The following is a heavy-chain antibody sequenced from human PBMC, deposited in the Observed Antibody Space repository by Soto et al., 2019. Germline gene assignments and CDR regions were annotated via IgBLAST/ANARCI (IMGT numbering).Heavy chain of an antibody. D-gene: IGHD6-13*01. CDR1: GYTFSNYG. CDR2: ISADNGNT. CDR3: ARDQYSSSWYGWFDP. V-gene: IGHV1-3*01. Sequence: ASVKVSCKTSGYTFSNYGINWVRQAPGQGLEWMGWISADNGNTKFSQKFQGRVTITRDTSASTAYMELSSLRSEDTAVYYCARDQYSSSWYGWFDPWGQGTLVTASS. J-gene: IGHJ5*02.